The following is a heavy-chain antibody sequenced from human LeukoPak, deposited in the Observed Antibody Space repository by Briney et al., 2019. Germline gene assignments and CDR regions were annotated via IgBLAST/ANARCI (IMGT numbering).Heavy chain of an antibody. CDR2: IRGKAYGATT. Sequence: GGSLRLSCTASGFTFGDYAMSWFRQAPGKGLEWVGFIRGKAYGATTEYAASGRGRFTISRDDSKSIPYLQMNSLKTEDTAVYYCTRGRLGYSYGQSGIDYWGQGTLVTVSS. CDR3: TRGRLGYSYGQSGIDY. V-gene: IGHV3-49*03. CDR1: GFTFGDYA. D-gene: IGHD5-18*01. J-gene: IGHJ4*02.